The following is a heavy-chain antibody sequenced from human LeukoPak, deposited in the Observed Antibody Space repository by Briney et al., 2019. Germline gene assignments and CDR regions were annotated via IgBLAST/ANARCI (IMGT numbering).Heavy chain of an antibody. Sequence: SETLSLTCTVSGGSISSSSYYWGWIRQPPGKGLEWIGSIYYSGSTYYNPSLKSRVTISVDTSKNQFSLKLSSVTAADMAVYYCARANTYYYDSSGYPYDAFDIWGQGTMVTVSS. V-gene: IGHV4-39*01. D-gene: IGHD3-22*01. CDR3: ARANTYYYDSSGYPYDAFDI. CDR1: GGSISSSSYY. CDR2: IYYSGST. J-gene: IGHJ3*02.